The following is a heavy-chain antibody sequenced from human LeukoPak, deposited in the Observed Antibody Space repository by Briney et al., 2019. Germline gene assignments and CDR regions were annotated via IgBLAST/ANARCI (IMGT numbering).Heavy chain of an antibody. Sequence: HPGGSLRLSCAASGFKFDDYTMHWVRRPPGKGLEWVSLVSWNSDHTSYADSVKGRFTISRDNSKNSLYLEMSSLRIEDTAFYYCAKDFQGIVGATQIDFWGQGTLVTVSS. V-gene: IGHV3-43*01. J-gene: IGHJ4*02. D-gene: IGHD1-26*01. CDR3: AKDFQGIVGATQIDF. CDR1: GFKFDDYT. CDR2: VSWNSDHT.